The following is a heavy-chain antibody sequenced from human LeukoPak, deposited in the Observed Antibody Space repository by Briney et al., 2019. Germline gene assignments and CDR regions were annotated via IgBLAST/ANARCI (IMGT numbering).Heavy chain of an antibody. V-gene: IGHV3-21*01. J-gene: IGHJ4*02. CDR1: GFTFSNAW. CDR2: ISSSSSYI. CDR3: ARVIPDY. D-gene: IGHD3-16*02. Sequence: GGSLRLSCAASGFTFSNAWMSWVRQAPGKGLEWVSSISSSSSYIYYADSVKGRFTISRDNAKNSLYLQMNSLRAEDTAVYYCARVIPDYWGQGTLVTVSS.